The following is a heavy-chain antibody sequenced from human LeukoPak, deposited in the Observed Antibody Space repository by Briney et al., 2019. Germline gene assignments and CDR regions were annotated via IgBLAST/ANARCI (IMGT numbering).Heavy chain of an antibody. Sequence: SETLSLTCTVSGGSISSYYWSWIRQPAGKGLEWIGRIYTSGSTNYNPSLKSRVTMSVDTSKNHFSLKLSSVTAADTAVYYCARDYSGSYPRHYYFDYWGQGTLVTVSS. J-gene: IGHJ4*02. V-gene: IGHV4-4*07. CDR2: IYTSGST. D-gene: IGHD1-26*01. CDR1: GGSISSYY. CDR3: ARDYSGSYPRHYYFDY.